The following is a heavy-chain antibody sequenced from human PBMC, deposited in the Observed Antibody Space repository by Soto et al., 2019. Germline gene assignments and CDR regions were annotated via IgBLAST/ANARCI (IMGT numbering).Heavy chain of an antibody. CDR2: INAGNGNT. V-gene: IGHV1-3*01. J-gene: IGHJ4*02. CDR3: ARGPGGPDGPGDY. D-gene: IGHD2-15*01. Sequence: QVQLVQSGAEVKKPGASVKVSCKASGYTFTNYARHRVRQAPGQRLEWMGWINAGNGNTKYSQKFQGRVTITRDTSASTAYMDLSSLRSEDTAVYYCARGPGGPDGPGDYWGQGTLVTVSS. CDR1: GYTFTNYA.